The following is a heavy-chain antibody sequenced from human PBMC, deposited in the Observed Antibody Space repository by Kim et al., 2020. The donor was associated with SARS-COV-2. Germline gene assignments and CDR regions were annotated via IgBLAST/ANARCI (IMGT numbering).Heavy chain of an antibody. Sequence: GGSLRLSCAASGFTFSSYAMSWVRQAPGKGLEWVSAISGSGGSTYYADSVKGRFTISRDNSKNTLYLQMNSLRAEDTAVYYCAKDGVGYGGNPAVMDVWGQGTTVTVSS. CDR3: AKDGVGYGGNPAVMDV. J-gene: IGHJ6*02. CDR1: GFTFSSYA. V-gene: IGHV3-23*01. D-gene: IGHD4-17*01. CDR2: ISGSGGST.